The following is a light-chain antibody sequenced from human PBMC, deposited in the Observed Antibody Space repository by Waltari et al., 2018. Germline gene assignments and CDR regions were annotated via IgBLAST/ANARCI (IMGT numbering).Light chain of an antibody. CDR1: QGVSSS. CDR2: GTS. CDR3: QQTNIFPFT. V-gene: IGKV1D-12*01. J-gene: IGKJ3*01. Sequence: DIQMTQSPSSVSASVGDRVTITCRASQGVSSSLAWYQQKPGKAPNLLIYGTSILRGGVPSRFGGRGSGTDFALTISGLQPEDFATYYCQQTNIFPFTFGPGTKVDI.